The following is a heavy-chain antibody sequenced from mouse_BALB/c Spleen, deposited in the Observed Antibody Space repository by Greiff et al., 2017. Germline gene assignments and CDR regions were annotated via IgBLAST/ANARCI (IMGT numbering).Heavy chain of an antibody. V-gene: IGHV2-9*02. Sequence: VKVVESGPGLVAPSQSLSITCTVSGFSLTSYGVHWVRQPPGKGLEWLGVICAGGSTNYNSALMSRLSISKDNSKSQVFLKMNSLQTDDTAMYYCAREVYGKVFAYWGQGTLVTVSA. CDR1: GFSLTSYG. CDR2: ICAGGST. CDR3: AREVYGKVFAY. D-gene: IGHD2-1*01. J-gene: IGHJ3*01.